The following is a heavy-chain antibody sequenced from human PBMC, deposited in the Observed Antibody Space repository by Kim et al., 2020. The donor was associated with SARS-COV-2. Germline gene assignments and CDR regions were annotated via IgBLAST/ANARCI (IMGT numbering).Heavy chain of an antibody. CDR1: GYTFTSYY. Sequence: ASVKVSCKASGYTFTSYYMHWVRQAPGQGLEWMGIINPSGGSTSYAQKFQGRVTMTSDTSTSTVYMELSSLRSEDTAVYYCARDLRGSGYCSSTSCYSHYYYGMDVWGQGNTVTVSS. V-gene: IGHV1-46*01. CDR2: INPSGGST. CDR3: ARDLRGSGYCSSTSCYSHYYYGMDV. D-gene: IGHD2-2*01. J-gene: IGHJ6*02.